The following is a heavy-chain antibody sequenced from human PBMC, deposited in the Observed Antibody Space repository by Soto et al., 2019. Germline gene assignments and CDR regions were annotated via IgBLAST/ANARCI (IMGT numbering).Heavy chain of an antibody. CDR1: GGTFSSYA. J-gene: IGHJ6*02. CDR3: ASRWFGELSYYYGMDV. CDR2: IIPIFGTA. Sequence: QVQLLQSGAEVKKPGSSVKVSCKAPGGTFSSYATSWVRQAPGQGLDWLGGIIPIFGTANYAQKFQGRVTITADESTSTAYMELSSLRSEDTAVYYCASRWFGELSYYYGMDVWGQGTTVTVSS. D-gene: IGHD3-10*01. V-gene: IGHV1-69*01.